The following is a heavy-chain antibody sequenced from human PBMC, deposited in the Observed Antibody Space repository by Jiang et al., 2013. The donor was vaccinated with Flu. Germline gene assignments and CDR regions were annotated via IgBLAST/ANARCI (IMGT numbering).Heavy chain of an antibody. D-gene: IGHD2-2*01. CDR3: ARGEEYCISSSCWVMDV. CDR2: ISHDGTVE. Sequence: PGRSLTLSCATSGFTFSTYSMHWVRQAPGKGLDWVSFISHDGTVEYHANSVTGRFTISRDDSKNTVFLQMSSLRPEDTAVYYCARGEEYCISSSCWVMDVWGQGTTVTVSS. CDR1: GFTFSTYS. V-gene: IGHV3-30*04. J-gene: IGHJ6*02.